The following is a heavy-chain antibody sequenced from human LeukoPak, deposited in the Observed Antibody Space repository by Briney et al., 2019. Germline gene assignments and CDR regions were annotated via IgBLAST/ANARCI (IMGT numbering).Heavy chain of an antibody. CDR3: ARDRCSGGSCYRYYYYGMDV. CDR1: GYTLTELS. V-gene: IGHV1-24*01. Sequence: ASVKVSCKVSGYTLTELSMHWVRQAPGKGLEWMGGFDPEDGETIYAQKFQGRVTITADESTSTAYMELSSLRSEDTAVYYCARDRCSGGSCYRYYYYGMDVWGQGTTVTVSS. J-gene: IGHJ6*02. CDR2: FDPEDGET. D-gene: IGHD2-15*01.